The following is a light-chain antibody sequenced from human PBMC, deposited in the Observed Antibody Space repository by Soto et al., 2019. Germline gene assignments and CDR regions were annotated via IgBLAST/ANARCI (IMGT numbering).Light chain of an antibody. Sequence: HSALTQPRSVSGSPGQSVTISCTGTSSDFGGDDFVSWYQHHPAKAPKLMIYDVSKRPSGVPDRFSGSKSGNTASLTISGLQAEDEADYYCCSYAGSYTLYVFGTGTKVTVL. V-gene: IGLV2-11*01. CDR2: DVS. J-gene: IGLJ1*01. CDR3: CSYAGSYTLYV. CDR1: SSDFGGDDF.